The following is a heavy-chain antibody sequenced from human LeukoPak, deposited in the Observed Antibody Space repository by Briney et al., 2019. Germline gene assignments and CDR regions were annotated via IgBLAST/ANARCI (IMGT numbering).Heavy chain of an antibody. J-gene: IGHJ4*02. D-gene: IGHD2-2*01. CDR3: ARTQDCSSPSCYPYYFDF. Sequence: SGPTLVHPTQTLTLTCTFSGFSLSTSGVRVSWIRQPPGKALEWLARIDWDDDKYYSTSLKTRLTISKDTSKNQVVLVMTNMDPVDTATYYCARTQDCSSPSCYPYYFDFWGQGSLVTVSS. CDR1: GFSLSTSGVR. V-gene: IGHV2-70*04. CDR2: IDWDDDK.